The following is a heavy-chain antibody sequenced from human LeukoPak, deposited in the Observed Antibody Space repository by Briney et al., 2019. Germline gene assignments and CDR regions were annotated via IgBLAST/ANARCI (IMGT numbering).Heavy chain of an antibody. D-gene: IGHD5-18*01. J-gene: IGHJ4*02. Sequence: PSETLSLTCTVSGGSISSSSYYWGWIRQPPGKGLEWIGSIYYSGSTYYNPSLKSRVTISVDTSKNQFSLKLSSVTAADTAVYYCARDRVHTPMVATDRGYYFDYWGQGTLVTVSS. CDR2: IYYSGST. CDR3: ARDRVHTPMVATDRGYYFDY. CDR1: GGSISSSSYY. V-gene: IGHV4-39*07.